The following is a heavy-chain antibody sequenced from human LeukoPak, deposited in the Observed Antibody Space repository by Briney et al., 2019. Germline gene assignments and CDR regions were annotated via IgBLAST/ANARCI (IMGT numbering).Heavy chain of an antibody. V-gene: IGHV3-9*03. D-gene: IGHD3-22*01. J-gene: IGHJ4*02. Sequence: SLRLSCAASGFTFDDYAMHWVRQAPGKGLEWVSGISWNSGSIGYADSVKGRFTISRDNAKNSLYLQMNSLRAEDMALYYCAKVQRPHYYDSSGFYSPYDYWGQGTLVTVSS. CDR2: ISWNSGSI. CDR3: AKVQRPHYYDSSGFYSPYDY. CDR1: GFTFDDYA.